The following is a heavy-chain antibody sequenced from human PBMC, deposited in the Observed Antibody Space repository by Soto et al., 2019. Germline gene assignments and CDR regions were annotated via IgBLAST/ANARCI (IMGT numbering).Heavy chain of an antibody. J-gene: IGHJ6*02. CDR3: AKDLTTVTRTMEDV. CDR2: ISGSGGST. CDR1: GFTFSSYA. D-gene: IGHD4-4*01. Sequence: EVQLLESGGGLVQPGGSLRLSCAASGFTFSSYAMSWVRQAPGKGLEWVSAISGSGGSTYYADSVKGRFTISRDNSKNTLDLQMNRLRAEDTAVYYCAKDLTTVTRTMEDVWGQGTTVTVSS. V-gene: IGHV3-23*01.